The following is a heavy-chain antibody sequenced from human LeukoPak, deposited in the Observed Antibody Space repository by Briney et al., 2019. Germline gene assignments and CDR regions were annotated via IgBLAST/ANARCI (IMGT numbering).Heavy chain of an antibody. CDR3: ATDSVLRFLEWPQNYFDY. CDR1: GYTLTELS. Sequence: ASVKVSCKVSGYTLTELSMHWVRQAPGKGLEWMGGFDPEDGETIYAQKFQGRVTMTEDTSTDTAYMELSSLRSEDTAVYYCATDSVLRFLEWPQNYFDYWGQGTLVTVSS. CDR2: FDPEDGET. V-gene: IGHV1-24*01. J-gene: IGHJ4*02. D-gene: IGHD3-3*01.